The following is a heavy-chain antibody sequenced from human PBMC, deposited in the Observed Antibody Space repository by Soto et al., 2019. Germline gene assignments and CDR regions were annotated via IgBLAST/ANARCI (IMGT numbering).Heavy chain of an antibody. CDR1: GFTFSSYG. D-gene: IGHD2-8*01. CDR2: ISYDGSNK. V-gene: IGHV3-30*18. Sequence: GGSLRLSCAASGFTFSSYGMHWVHQAPGKGLEWVAVISYDGSNKYYADSVKGRFTISRDNSKNTLYLQMNSLRAEDTAVYYCAKDGSPYCTNGVCYTGPPTPDYGMDVWGQGTTVTVSS. CDR3: AKDGSPYCTNGVCYTGPPTPDYGMDV. J-gene: IGHJ6*02.